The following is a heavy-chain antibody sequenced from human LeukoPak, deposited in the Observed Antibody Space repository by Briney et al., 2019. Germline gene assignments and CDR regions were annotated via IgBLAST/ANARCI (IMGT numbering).Heavy chain of an antibody. CDR1: GFTVSSNY. Sequence: PGGSLSLSCAASGFTVSSNYMSWVRQAPGKGLEWVSVIYSGGSTYYADSVKGRFTISRDNSKNTLYLQMSSLRAADTAVYYCASATMVREGNAFDIWGQGTMVTVSS. J-gene: IGHJ3*02. D-gene: IGHD3-10*01. CDR2: IYSGGST. V-gene: IGHV3-66*01. CDR3: ASATMVREGNAFDI.